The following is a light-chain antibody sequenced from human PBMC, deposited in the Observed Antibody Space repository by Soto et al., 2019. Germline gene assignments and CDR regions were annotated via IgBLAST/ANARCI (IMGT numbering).Light chain of an antibody. J-gene: IGLJ1*01. CDR3: SSYTSSRTLV. V-gene: IGLV2-14*01. Sequence: QSVLTQPASVSGFPGQSITISCTGTSSDVGNYNYVSWYQQHLGKAPKLMIYDVRNRPSGVSNRFSGSKSGNTASLTISGLQAEDEADYYCSSYTSSRTLVFGTGTKVTVL. CDR1: SSDVGNYNY. CDR2: DVR.